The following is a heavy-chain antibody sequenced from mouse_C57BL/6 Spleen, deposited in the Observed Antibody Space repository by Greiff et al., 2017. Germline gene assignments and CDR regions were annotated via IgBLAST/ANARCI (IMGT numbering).Heavy chain of an antibody. J-gene: IGHJ2*01. CDR2: IYPGSGNT. Sequence: QVHVKQSGPELVKPGASVKISCKASGYSFTSYYIHWVKQRPGQGLEWIGWIYPGSGNTKYNEKFKGKATLTADTSSSTAYMQLSSLTSEDSAVYYCARGRFTTVVATPSFFDYWGQGTTLTVSS. CDR3: ARGRFTTVVATPSFFDY. D-gene: IGHD1-1*01. CDR1: GYSFTSYY. V-gene: IGHV1-66*01.